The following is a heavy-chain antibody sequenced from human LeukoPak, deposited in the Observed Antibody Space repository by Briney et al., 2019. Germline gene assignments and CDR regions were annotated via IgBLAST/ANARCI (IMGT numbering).Heavy chain of an antibody. CDR3: ARVSAVVNWDY. CDR2: INHSGST. D-gene: IGHD3-22*01. CDR1: GGSFSGYY. J-gene: IGHJ4*02. V-gene: IGHV4-34*01. Sequence: SETLSLTCAVYGGSFSGYYWSWIRQPPGKGLEWIGEINHSGSTNYNPSLKSRVTISVDTSKNQFSLKLSSVTAADTAVYYCARVSAVVNWDYWGQGTLVTVSS.